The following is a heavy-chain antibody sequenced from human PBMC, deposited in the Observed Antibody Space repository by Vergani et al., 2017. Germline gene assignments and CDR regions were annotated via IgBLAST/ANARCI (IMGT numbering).Heavy chain of an antibody. J-gene: IGHJ4*02. D-gene: IGHD3-10*01. Sequence: QVQLVQSGAEVKKPGASVKVSCKASGYTFTSYGISWVRQAPGQGLEWMGWISAYNGNTNYAQKLQGRVTMTTDTSTSTAYMELRSLRSDETAVDYCERAPVWFGETLKSLDYWGQGTLVTVSS. CDR2: ISAYNGNT. CDR3: ERAPVWFGETLKSLDY. V-gene: IGHV1-18*04. CDR1: GYTFTSYG.